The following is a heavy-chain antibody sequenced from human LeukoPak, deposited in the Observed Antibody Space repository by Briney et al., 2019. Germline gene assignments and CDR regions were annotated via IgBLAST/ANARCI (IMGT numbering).Heavy chain of an antibody. J-gene: IGHJ6*03. Sequence: TGGSLRLSCAASGFTFSDYYMSWIRQAPGKGLEWVSYISSSGSTIYYTDSVKGRFTISRDNAKNSLYLQMNSLRAEDTAVYYCAGAMVRGAHYYYYYMDVWGKGTTVTVSS. D-gene: IGHD3-10*01. CDR1: GFTFSDYY. CDR2: ISSSGSTI. V-gene: IGHV3-11*04. CDR3: AGAMVRGAHYYYYYMDV.